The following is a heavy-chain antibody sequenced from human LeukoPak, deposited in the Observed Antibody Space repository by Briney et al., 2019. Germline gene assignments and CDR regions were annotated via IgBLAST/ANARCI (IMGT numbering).Heavy chain of an antibody. D-gene: IGHD4-17*01. CDR2: ISYDGTNI. Sequence: GGSLRLSCAVSGFIFRSYGMHWVRQAPGKGLEWVAVISYDGTNIHYADSAKGRFTIPRDDSKNTLFLQMSSLRAEDTAVYYCATEVPNGDLRFDYWGQGTLVTVSS. V-gene: IGHV3-30*03. CDR3: ATEVPNGDLRFDY. CDR1: GFIFRSYG. J-gene: IGHJ4*02.